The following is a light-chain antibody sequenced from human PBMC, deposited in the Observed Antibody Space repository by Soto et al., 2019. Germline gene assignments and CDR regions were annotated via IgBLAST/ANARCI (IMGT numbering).Light chain of an antibody. J-gene: IGKJ4*01. V-gene: IGKV3-20*01. CDR1: QSVTSSY. Sequence: EIVLTQSPGTLSLSPGERATLSCRASQSVTSSYLAWYQQKPGQAPRLLIYGASSRATGLADRFSGSGSGTDFTLTISGLEPDDFAVYYCQQYSSTPLTFGGGAKVDIK. CDR3: QQYSSTPLT. CDR2: GAS.